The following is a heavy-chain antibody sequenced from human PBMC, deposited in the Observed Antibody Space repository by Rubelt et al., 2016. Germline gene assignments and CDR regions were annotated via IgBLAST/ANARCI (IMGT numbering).Heavy chain of an antibody. CDR3: ARAFREYRQQLVLFDY. CDR2: IIPIFGTA. D-gene: IGHD6-13*01. Sequence: GLEWMGGIIPIFGTANYAQKFQGRVTITADKSTSTAYMELSSLRSEDTAVYYCARAFREYRQQLVLFDYWGQGTLVTVSS. J-gene: IGHJ4*02. V-gene: IGHV1-69*06.